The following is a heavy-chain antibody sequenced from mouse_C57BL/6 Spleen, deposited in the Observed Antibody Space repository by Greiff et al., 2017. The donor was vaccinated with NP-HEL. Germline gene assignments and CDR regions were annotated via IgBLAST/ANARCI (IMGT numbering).Heavy chain of an antibody. D-gene: IGHD2-5*01. CDR3: ARNSNYGYAMDY. Sequence: VQLQQSGAELVKPGASVKLSCTASGFNIKDYYMHWVKQRTEQGLEWIGRIDPEDGDTKYAPKFQGKATITADTSANTAYLQLSSLTSEDTAVYYCARNSNYGYAMDYWGQGTSVTVSS. J-gene: IGHJ4*01. CDR1: GFNIKDYY. V-gene: IGHV14-2*01. CDR2: IDPEDGDT.